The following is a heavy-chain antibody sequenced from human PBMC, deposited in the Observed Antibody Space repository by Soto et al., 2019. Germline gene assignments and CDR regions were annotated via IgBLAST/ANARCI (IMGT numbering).Heavy chain of an antibody. V-gene: IGHV3-23*01. CDR3: SSDPRVVNVVKTDYYHYYMDV. Sequence: GGSLRLSCAASGFTFSTYAMTWVRQAPGKGLEWVSSISGSAVNTHYAYSVKGRFTISRDNSKNTLYLQMNSLRAEDTAVYVCSSDPRVVNVVKTDYYHYYMDVWGKGTTVTVSS. J-gene: IGHJ6*03. CDR1: GFTFSTYA. CDR2: ISGSAVNT. D-gene: IGHD2-2*01.